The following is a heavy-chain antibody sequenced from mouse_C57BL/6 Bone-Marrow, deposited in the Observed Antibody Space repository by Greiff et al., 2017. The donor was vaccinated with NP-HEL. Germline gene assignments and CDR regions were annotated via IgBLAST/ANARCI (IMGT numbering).Heavy chain of an antibody. V-gene: IGHV7-1*01. D-gene: IGHD1-1*01. CDR1: GFTFSDFY. Sequence: DVKLVESGGGLVQSGRSLRLSCATSGFTFSDFYMEWVRQAPGKGLEWIAASRNKANDYTTEYSASVKGRFIVSRDTSQSILYLQMNALRAEDTAIYYCARDPYYYGSSPYWYFDVWGTGTTVTVSS. CDR3: ARDPYYYGSSPYWYFDV. J-gene: IGHJ1*03. CDR2: SRNKANDYTT.